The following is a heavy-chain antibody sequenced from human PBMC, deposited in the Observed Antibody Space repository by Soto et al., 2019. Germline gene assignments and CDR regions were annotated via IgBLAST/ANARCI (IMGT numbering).Heavy chain of an antibody. CDR3: VTSGGDY. CDR2: IKRKTEGETT. J-gene: IGHJ4*01. D-gene: IGHD2-21*01. V-gene: IGHV3-15*07. Sequence: GGSLRLSCAASGFTFSNTWMSWVRQTPGKGLEWVGRIKRKTEGETTDYAEPVKGRFTISRDDSRNTLYLQMSSLRTEDTAVYYCVTSGGDYWGQGTLVTVSS. CDR1: GFTFSNTW.